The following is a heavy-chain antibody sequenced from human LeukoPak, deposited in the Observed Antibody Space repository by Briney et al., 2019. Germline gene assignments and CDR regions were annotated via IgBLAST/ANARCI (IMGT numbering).Heavy chain of an antibody. J-gene: IGHJ4*02. CDR2: ISGSGGST. CDR1: GFSFSSYG. D-gene: IGHD3-10*01. CDR3: AKTGGSGSFEFEH. Sequence: EGSLRLSCTASGFSFSSYGMSWVRQAPGKGLEWVSSISGSGGSTYYADSVKGRFTISRDNSKNTLFLQMNSLRAEDTAVYYCAKTGGSGSFEFEHWGQGTLVTVSS. V-gene: IGHV3-23*01.